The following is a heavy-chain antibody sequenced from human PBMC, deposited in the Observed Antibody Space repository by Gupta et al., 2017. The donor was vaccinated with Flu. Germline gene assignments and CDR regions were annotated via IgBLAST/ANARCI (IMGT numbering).Heavy chain of an antibody. J-gene: IGHJ4*02. V-gene: IGHV3-21*02. CDR3: AGARTPEPGDGDFAY. CDR2: ISSGSSYI. D-gene: IGHD2-2*01. Sequence: QLVESGGGVVKPGGSVRLSCVASGVHISDYHMNWVRQAPGKGLEWVSSISSGSSYIYYLDSVKGRFTISRDNARNSVFLQINSLKGEDTAMYYCAGARTPEPGDGDFAYWGQGTPVTVSS. CDR1: GVHISDYH.